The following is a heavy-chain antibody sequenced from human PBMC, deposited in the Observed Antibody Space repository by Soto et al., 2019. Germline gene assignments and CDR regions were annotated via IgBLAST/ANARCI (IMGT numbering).Heavy chain of an antibody. J-gene: IGHJ6*02. CDR1: GGSFSGYF. Sequence: QVHLQQWGAGLLKPSETLSLTCAVYGGSFSGYFWNWVRQPPGKGLEWIGEINHSGSTKYNPSLKSRVTLSVDTSKNQFSLRVLSVTAADTAVYYCSRDLSGYYYGMDVWGQGTTVTVS. V-gene: IGHV4-34*01. CDR3: SRDLSGYYYGMDV. CDR2: INHSGST.